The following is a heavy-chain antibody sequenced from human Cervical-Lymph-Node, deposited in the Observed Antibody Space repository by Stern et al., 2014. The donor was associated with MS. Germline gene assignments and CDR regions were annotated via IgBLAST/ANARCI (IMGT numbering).Heavy chain of an antibody. CDR3: ARHPRYCSGGSCYKFDFYYAMDV. D-gene: IGHD2-15*01. Sequence: VQLVESGAEVKKPGESLKISCKGSGYTFTTYWIGWVRQMPGKGLEWMGIIYPGDSSTRYSPSFQGQVTISADKSISTAYLQWSSLKASDTAMYYCARHPRYCSGGSCYKFDFYYAMDVWGQGTTVTVSS. CDR2: IYPGDSST. V-gene: IGHV5-51*01. J-gene: IGHJ6*02. CDR1: GYTFTTYW.